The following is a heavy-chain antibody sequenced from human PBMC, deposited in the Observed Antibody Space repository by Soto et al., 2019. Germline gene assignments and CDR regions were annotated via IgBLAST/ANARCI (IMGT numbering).Heavy chain of an antibody. CDR2: IHYSGGA. CDR1: GGSITNNDYY. V-gene: IGHV4-39*01. CDR3: ARRTPLYASESSRFDP. J-gene: IGHJ5*02. Sequence: SETLSLTCIVSGGSITNNDYYWGWIRRPPGKGLEWIGTIHYSGGASYSPSLKSRVIISADTSKNQFSLRLSSVTAADTAVYYCARRTPLYASESSRFDPWGQGTLVTVSS. D-gene: IGHD3-10*01.